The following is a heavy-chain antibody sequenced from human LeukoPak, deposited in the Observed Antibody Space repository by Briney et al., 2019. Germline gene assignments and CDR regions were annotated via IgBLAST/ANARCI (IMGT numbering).Heavy chain of an antibody. V-gene: IGHV4-34*01. CDR2: INHSGST. CDR3: ARRIKRFLEP. D-gene: IGHD3-3*01. J-gene: IGHJ5*02. Sequence: SETLSLTCAVYGGSFSGYYWSWIRQPPGKGLEWIGEINHSGSTNYNPSLKSRVTISVDTSENQFSLKLSSVTAADTAVYYCARRIKRFLEPWGQGTLVTVSS. CDR1: GGSFSGYY.